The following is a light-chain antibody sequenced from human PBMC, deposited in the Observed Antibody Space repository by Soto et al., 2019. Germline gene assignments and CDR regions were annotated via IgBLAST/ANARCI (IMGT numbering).Light chain of an antibody. Sequence: IQMTQSPSSLPASVGDRVTITCRASQSISGNLNWYQQKPGKAPKLLIYTTSTLQSGVPSRFSGSGSGTDFTLTISSLQPEDFATYYCQQSDSIPITFGQGTRLEIK. CDR2: TTS. J-gene: IGKJ5*01. CDR3: QQSDSIPIT. CDR1: QSISGN. V-gene: IGKV1-39*01.